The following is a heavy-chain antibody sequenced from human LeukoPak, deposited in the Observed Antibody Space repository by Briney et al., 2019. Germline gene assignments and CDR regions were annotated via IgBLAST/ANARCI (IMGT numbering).Heavy chain of an antibody. V-gene: IGHV4-4*07. CDR1: GGSITNYY. CDR2: MHTSGST. J-gene: IGHJ1*01. D-gene: IGHD3-22*01. Sequence: SETLSLTCTVSGGSITNYYWSWIRQPAGKGLEWIGRMHTSGSTNYNPSLESRVTMSVDTSKNQCSLKLTSVTAADTAVYYCARDRYYSDSTAYYYPDWGQGTLVTVSS. CDR3: ARDRYYSDSTAYYYPD.